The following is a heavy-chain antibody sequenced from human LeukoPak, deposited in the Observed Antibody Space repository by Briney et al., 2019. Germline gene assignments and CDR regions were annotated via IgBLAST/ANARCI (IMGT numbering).Heavy chain of an antibody. J-gene: IGHJ6*03. V-gene: IGHV4-59*01. CDR3: ARDLGSSSWPNYYYYMDV. CDR2: IYYSGST. D-gene: IGHD6-13*01. CDR1: GDSISSYY. Sequence: SETLSLTCTVSGDSISSYYWSWIRQPPGKGLEWIGYIYYSGSTNYNPSLKSRVTISVDTSKNQFSLKLSSVTAADTAVYYCARDLGSSSWPNYYYYMDVWGKGTTVTVSS.